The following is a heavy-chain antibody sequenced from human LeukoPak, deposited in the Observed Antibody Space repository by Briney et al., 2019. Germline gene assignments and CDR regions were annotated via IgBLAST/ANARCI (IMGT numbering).Heavy chain of an antibody. CDR2: INSDGSST. V-gene: IGHV3-74*01. J-gene: IGHJ4*02. D-gene: IGHD3-10*01. CDR1: GFTFSYYW. Sequence: SGGSLRLSCAASGFTFSYYWMHWVRQAPGKGLVWVSHINSDGSSTSYADSVKGRFAISRDNAKNTLYLQMNSLRAEDTAVYYCARDAGNYTPDFDYWGQGTLVTVSS. CDR3: ARDAGNYTPDFDY.